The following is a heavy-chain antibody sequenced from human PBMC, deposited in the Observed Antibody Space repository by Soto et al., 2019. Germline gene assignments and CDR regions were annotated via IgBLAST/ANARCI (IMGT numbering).Heavy chain of an antibody. V-gene: IGHV1-69*13. Sequence: GASVKVSCKASGCAFSSYAISWVRHAPGQGLEWMGGIIPIFGTANYAQKFQGRVTITADESTSTAYMELSSLRSEETAVYYCARGAAAGMDYYYYGMDVWGQGTTVTVSS. CDR1: GCAFSSYA. D-gene: IGHD6-13*01. CDR3: ARGAAAGMDYYYYGMDV. CDR2: IIPIFGTA. J-gene: IGHJ6*02.